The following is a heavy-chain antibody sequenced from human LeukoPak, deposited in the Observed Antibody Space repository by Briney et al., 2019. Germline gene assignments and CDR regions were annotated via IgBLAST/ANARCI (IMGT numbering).Heavy chain of an antibody. Sequence: SETLSLTCAVYGGSFSGYYWSWIRQPPGKGLEWIGEINHSGSTNYNPSLKSRVTISVDTSKNQFSLKLSSVTAADTAVYYCARDLNYGGNSYFDYWGQGTLVTVSS. J-gene: IGHJ4*02. CDR3: ARDLNYGGNSYFDY. CDR2: INHSGST. CDR1: GGSFSGYY. V-gene: IGHV4-34*01. D-gene: IGHD4-23*01.